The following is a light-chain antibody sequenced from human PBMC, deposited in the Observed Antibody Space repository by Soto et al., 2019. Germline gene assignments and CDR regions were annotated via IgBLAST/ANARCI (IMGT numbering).Light chain of an antibody. V-gene: IGKV3-11*01. J-gene: IGKJ1*01. CDR3: QHYNSYSEA. CDR2: DVS. Sequence: ESVFAQAPGTLSLSPRERDTPPCKAIQSVNSYLAWYQQKPGQAPRLLIYDVSNRATGIPARFSGSGSGTEFTLTISSLQPDDFATYYCQHYNSYSEAFGQGTKVDIK. CDR1: QSVNSY.